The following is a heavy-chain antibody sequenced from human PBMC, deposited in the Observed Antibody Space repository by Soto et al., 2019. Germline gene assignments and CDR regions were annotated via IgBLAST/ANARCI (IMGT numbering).Heavy chain of an antibody. J-gene: IGHJ4*02. V-gene: IGHV4-30-4*01. D-gene: IGHD3-16*02. Sequence: QVQLQESGPGLVKPSQTLSLTCTVSGGSISSGDYYWSWIRQPPGKGLEGIGYIYYSGSTYYNPSLKSRVTISVDTSKNQFSLKLSSVTAADTAVYYCARAVGYYDYVWGSYRSASFDYWGQGTLVTVSS. CDR2: IYYSGST. CDR3: ARAVGYYDYVWGSYRSASFDY. CDR1: GGSISSGDYY.